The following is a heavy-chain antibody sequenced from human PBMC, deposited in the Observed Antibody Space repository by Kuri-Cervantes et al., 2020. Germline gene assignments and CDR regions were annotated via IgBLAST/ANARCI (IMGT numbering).Heavy chain of an antibody. CDR3: ARDWYSYGYESPFDY. Sequence: GESLKISCAASGFTFSNSDMNWVRQAPGKGLEWVSGVSWNGSRTHYADSVKGRFTISRDNSKNTLYLQMNSLRAEDTAVYYCARDWYSYGYESPFDYWGQGTLVTVSS. V-gene: IGHV3-19*01. CDR2: VSWNGSRT. J-gene: IGHJ4*02. CDR1: GFTFSNSD. D-gene: IGHD5-18*01.